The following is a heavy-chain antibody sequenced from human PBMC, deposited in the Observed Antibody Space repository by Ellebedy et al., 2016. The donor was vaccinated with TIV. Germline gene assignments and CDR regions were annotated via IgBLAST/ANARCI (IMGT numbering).Heavy chain of an antibody. CDR2: SNVGNGNT. V-gene: IGHV1-3*01. Sequence: ASVKVSCKASGYTLTSYAMHWVRQAPGQRLEWMGWSNVGNGNTKYSQKFQGRVTITRDSSASTAYMERSSLRSEDTAVYYCARGRGYGGNYFDYWGQGTLVTVSS. CDR1: GYTLTSYA. CDR3: ARGRGYGGNYFDY. D-gene: IGHD4-23*01. J-gene: IGHJ4*02.